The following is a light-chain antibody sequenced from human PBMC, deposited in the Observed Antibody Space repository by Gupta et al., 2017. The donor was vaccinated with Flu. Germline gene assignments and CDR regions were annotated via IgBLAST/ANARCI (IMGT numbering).Light chain of an antibody. CDR3: QQSYSTRRT. CDR1: QSISSY. Sequence: QMNQTPSSLSASVGDRVTITCRASQSISSYLNWYQQKPGKAPKLLIYAASSLQSGVPSRFSGSGSGTDFTLTISSLQPEDFATYYCQQSYSTRRTFGQGTKVEIK. V-gene: IGKV1-39*01. CDR2: AAS. J-gene: IGKJ1*01.